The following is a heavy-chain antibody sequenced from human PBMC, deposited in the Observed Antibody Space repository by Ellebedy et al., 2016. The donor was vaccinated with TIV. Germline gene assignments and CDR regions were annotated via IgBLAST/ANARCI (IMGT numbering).Heavy chain of an antibody. CDR3: ATDRGYFTFDY. J-gene: IGHJ4*02. D-gene: IGHD3-9*01. Sequence: GESLKISCATSGFTFSTYWMAWVRQAPGKGLEWVANIKEDGSQTYYVGSVKGRFTISRDNAKTSLYLQMNSLRADDTAVYYCATDRGYFTFDYWGQGSLITVSS. CDR1: GFTFSTYW. CDR2: IKEDGSQT. V-gene: IGHV3-7*03.